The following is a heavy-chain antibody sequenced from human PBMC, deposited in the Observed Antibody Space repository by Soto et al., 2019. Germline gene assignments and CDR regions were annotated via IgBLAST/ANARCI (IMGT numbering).Heavy chain of an antibody. V-gene: IGHV3-74*01. Sequence: GGSLRLSCAASGFTFGNYWMHCVGQAPGKGLVWVSRINSDGSSTIYADSVKGRFTISRDNAKNTLYLQINSLRAEDSAVYYCARHQVGNWFDPWGQRTLVTVSS. D-gene: IGHD1-26*01. CDR1: GFTFGNYW. J-gene: IGHJ5*02. CDR2: INSDGSST. CDR3: ARHQVGNWFDP.